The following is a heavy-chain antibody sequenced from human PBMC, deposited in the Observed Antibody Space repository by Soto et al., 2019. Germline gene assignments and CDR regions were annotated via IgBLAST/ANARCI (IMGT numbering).Heavy chain of an antibody. D-gene: IGHD6-19*01. CDR2: ISNGGDTI. Sequence: HPGGSLRLSCAASGFTFRSYEMNWVRQAPGKGLEWVSYISNGGDTIYYADSVKGRFTISTDNAKNSLYLQMNSLRVEDTAVYYCARVNVYSVAGAVFDCWGQGTLVTVSS. V-gene: IGHV3-48*03. CDR3: ARVNVYSVAGAVFDC. J-gene: IGHJ4*02. CDR1: GFTFRSYE.